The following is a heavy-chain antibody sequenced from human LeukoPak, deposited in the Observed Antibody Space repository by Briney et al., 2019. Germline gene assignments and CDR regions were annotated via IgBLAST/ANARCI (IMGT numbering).Heavy chain of an antibody. V-gene: IGHV5-51*01. CDR1: GYSFTSYW. J-gene: IGHJ4*02. D-gene: IGHD3-10*01. CDR2: IYPGDSDT. CDR3: ARTGVTMVRGAIITTVGDY. Sequence: GESLKISCKGSGYSFTSYWIGWVRQMPGKGLEWMGIIYPGDSDTRYSPSFQGQVTISADKSISTAYLQWGSLKASDTAMYYCARTGVTMVRGAIITTVGDYWGQGTLVTVSS.